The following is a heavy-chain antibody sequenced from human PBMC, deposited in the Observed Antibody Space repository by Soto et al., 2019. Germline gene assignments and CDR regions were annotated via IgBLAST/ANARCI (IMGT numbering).Heavy chain of an antibody. CDR3: ASEIRDYGDYASHFDY. D-gene: IGHD4-17*01. V-gene: IGHV3-30*03. Sequence: GGSLRLSNAASGFTFSSYGMHWVRQAPGKGLEKVAVISYDGSNKYYADYVKGRFTISRDNSKNTLYLQMNSLRAEDSVVYYFASEIRDYGDYASHFDYWGQGALVTVSS. CDR2: ISYDGSNK. CDR1: GFTFSSYG. J-gene: IGHJ4*02.